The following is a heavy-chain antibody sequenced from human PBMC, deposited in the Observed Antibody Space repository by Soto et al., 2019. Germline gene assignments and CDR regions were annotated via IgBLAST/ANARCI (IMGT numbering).Heavy chain of an antibody. D-gene: IGHD2-2*01. Sequence: QAQLEQSGDEVKMPGSSVKVSCKASRVAFSKFIVTWVRQAPGLGLEWVGGIIPVFGTANYAQKFQGRVTITADESTSTSYMEVNNLRSEDTAVYYCAKVRYSSPMGYYYGMDVWGQGTTVTVSS. V-gene: IGHV1-69*01. CDR3: AKVRYSSPMGYYYGMDV. CDR2: IIPVFGTA. CDR1: RVAFSKFI. J-gene: IGHJ6*02.